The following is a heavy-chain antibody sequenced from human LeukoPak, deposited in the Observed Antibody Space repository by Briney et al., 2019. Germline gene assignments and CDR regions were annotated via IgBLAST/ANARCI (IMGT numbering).Heavy chain of an antibody. CDR3: ARAGWFGELYGPLDY. CDR2: INHSGST. Sequence: SETLSLTCAVYGGSFSGYYWSWIRQPPGKGLEWIGEINHSGSTNYNPSLKSRVTISVDTSKNQFSLKLSSVTAADTAVYYCARAGWFGELYGPLDYWGQGTLVTASS. D-gene: IGHD3-10*01. CDR1: GGSFSGYY. V-gene: IGHV4-34*01. J-gene: IGHJ4*02.